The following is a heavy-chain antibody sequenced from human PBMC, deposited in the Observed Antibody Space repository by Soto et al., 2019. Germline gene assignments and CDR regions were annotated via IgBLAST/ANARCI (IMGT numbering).Heavy chain of an antibody. V-gene: IGHV3-30-3*01. CDR3: ARDDGYSSSWYYYYGMDV. CDR1: GFTFSSYA. CDR2: ISYDGSNK. Sequence: GGSLRLSCAASGFTFSSYAMHWVRQAPGKGLEWVAVISYDGSNKYYADSVKGRFTISRDNSKNTLYLQMNSLRAEDTAVYYCARDDGYSSSWYYYYGMDVWGQGTTVTVSS. J-gene: IGHJ6*02. D-gene: IGHD6-13*01.